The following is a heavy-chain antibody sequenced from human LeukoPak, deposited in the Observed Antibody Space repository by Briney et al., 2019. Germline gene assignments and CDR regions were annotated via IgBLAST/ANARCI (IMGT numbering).Heavy chain of an antibody. CDR2: INTNTGNP. Sequence: GASVKVSCKASGYTFTSYAMNWVRQAPGQGLEWMGWINTNTGNPTYAQDFTGRFVFSLDTSVSTAYLQICSLKAEDTAVYYCASGETYYYGSGSTPYYYYGMDVWGKGTTVTVSS. J-gene: IGHJ6*04. CDR1: GYTFTSYA. V-gene: IGHV7-4-1*01. D-gene: IGHD3-10*01. CDR3: ASGETYYYGSGSTPYYYYGMDV.